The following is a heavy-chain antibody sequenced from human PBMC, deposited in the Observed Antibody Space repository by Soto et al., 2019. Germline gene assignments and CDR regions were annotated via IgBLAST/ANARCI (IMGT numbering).Heavy chain of an antibody. J-gene: IGHJ6*02. V-gene: IGHV4-4*07. CDR1: GDFISSYS. Sequence: QVQLQESGPGLVKPSETLSLTYTVSGDFISSYSWSWIRQSAGKGLGWIGRIYASGSTNYNPILKRRFTISVDTSKEPFSPRRSAVTAAGTAVYYCALLGDFQSSNPGMDAWGRGTTVTVSS. CDR3: ALLGDFQSSNPGMDA. D-gene: IGHD3-10*01. CDR2: IYASGST.